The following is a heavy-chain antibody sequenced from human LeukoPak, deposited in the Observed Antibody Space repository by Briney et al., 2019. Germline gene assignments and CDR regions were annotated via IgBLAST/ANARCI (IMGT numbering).Heavy chain of an antibody. J-gene: IGHJ5*02. CDR1: GYTFTSYG. V-gene: IGHV1-18*01. D-gene: IGHD4-17*01. CDR3: ARALLTTVTEGP. CDR2: ISAYNGNT. Sequence: ASVSVSCTASGYTFTSYGISWVRQAPGQGLEWMGWISAYNGNTNYAQKLQGRVTMTTDTSTSTAYMELRSLRSDDTAVYYCARALLTTVTEGPWGQGTLVTVSS.